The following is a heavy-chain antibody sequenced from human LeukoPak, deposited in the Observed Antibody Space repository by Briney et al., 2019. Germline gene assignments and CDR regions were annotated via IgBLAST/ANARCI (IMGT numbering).Heavy chain of an antibody. CDR1: GFTFSSYS. J-gene: IGHJ4*02. CDR2: ISSSSSYI. V-gene: IGHV3-21*01. Sequence: GGSLRLSCAASGFTFSSYSINWVRQAPGKGLEWVASISSSSSYIYYAGSVKGRFTISRDNAKNSLYLQMNSLRAEDTAVYYCAGDYIIVATIPFAYWGQGTLVTVSS. CDR3: AGDYIIVATIPFAY. D-gene: IGHD5-12*01.